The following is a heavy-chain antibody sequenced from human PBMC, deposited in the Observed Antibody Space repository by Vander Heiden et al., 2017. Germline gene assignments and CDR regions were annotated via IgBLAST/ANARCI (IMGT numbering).Heavy chain of an antibody. D-gene: IGHD3-9*01. CDR2: IWYDGSNK. J-gene: IGHJ4*02. V-gene: IGHV3-33*01. Sequence: VHLLESGGGVVPPGTSLSLSCPAPGFTFSSYAMHWVRQAPGKGLEWVAVIWYDGSNKYYGDSVKGRFTISRDNSKNTLYLQMNSLRAEDTAVYYCARDHEDKYDDILTGYYDYWGQGTLVTVSS. CDR1: GFTFSSYA. CDR3: ARDHEDKYDDILTGYYDY.